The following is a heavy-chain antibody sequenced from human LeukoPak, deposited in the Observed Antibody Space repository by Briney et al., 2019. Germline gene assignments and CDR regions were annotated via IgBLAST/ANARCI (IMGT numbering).Heavy chain of an antibody. CDR1: GFTFSSYA. CDR3: AWGGSGQYYLDY. D-gene: IGHD3-10*01. J-gene: IGHJ4*02. Sequence: PGGSLRLSCAASGFTFSSYATSWVRQAPGKGLEWVSAISGSGGSTYYADSVKGRFTISRDNSKNTLYLQMNSLRAEDTAVYYCAWGGSGQYYLDYGGQGTLVSVS. CDR2: ISGSGGST. V-gene: IGHV3-23*01.